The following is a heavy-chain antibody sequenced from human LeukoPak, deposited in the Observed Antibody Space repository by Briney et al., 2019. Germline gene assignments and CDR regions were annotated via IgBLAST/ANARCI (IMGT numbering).Heavy chain of an antibody. CDR2: IKPDGTTK. D-gene: IGHD6-13*01. CDR1: GFPFSSYS. CDR3: ARSIPYGTTWYGRSDY. V-gene: IGHV3-7*03. J-gene: IGHJ4*02. Sequence: GGSLRLSCAASGFPFSSYSMTWVRQAPGKGLEWVASIKPDGTTKFYVDSVKGRFTISRDNALNSLYLQMNSLRAEDTAIYYCARSIPYGTTWYGRSDYWGQGTLVTVSS.